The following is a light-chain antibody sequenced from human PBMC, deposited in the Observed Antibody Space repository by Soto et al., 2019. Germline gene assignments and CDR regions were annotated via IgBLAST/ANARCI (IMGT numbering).Light chain of an antibody. CDR3: QQYNNWPIT. CDR2: GAS. CDR1: RSVSSSY. V-gene: IGKV3-15*01. Sequence: DIVLTQSPGTLSLSPGERAILSCRASRSVSSSYLAWYQQKPGQAPRLLIYGASTRATGIPARFRGSGSGTEFTLTISSLQTEDFAVYYCQQYNNWPITFGPGTRLEIK. J-gene: IGKJ5*01.